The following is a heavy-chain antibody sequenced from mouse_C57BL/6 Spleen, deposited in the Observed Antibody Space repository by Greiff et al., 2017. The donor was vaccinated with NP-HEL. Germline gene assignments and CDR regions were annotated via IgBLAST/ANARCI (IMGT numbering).Heavy chain of an antibody. CDR3: TTGWDDGSYAMDY. Sequence: EVQLQQSGAELVRPGASVKLSCTASGFNIKDDYMHWVKQRPEQGLEWIGWIDPENGDTEYASKFQGKATITADTSSNTAYLQLSSLTSEDTAVYYCTTGWDDGSYAMDYWGQGTSVTVSS. J-gene: IGHJ4*01. CDR1: GFNIKDDY. CDR2: IDPENGDT. D-gene: IGHD2-3*01. V-gene: IGHV14-4*01.